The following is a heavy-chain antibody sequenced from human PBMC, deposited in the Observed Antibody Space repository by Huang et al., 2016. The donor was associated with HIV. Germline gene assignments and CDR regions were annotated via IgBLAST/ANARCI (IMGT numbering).Heavy chain of an antibody. D-gene: IGHD3-22*01. CDR3: ARDRDFYDSSGYWGFNYFDY. J-gene: IGHJ4*02. Sequence: QVQLVQSGAEVKKPGASVKVSCKASGYAFTSYYMHWGRQATGQGLEWMGIINPSDGSTSYAQKGQGRVTTTRDRSTNTVFMELSSLRSEDTAVYYCARDRDFYDSSGYWGFNYFDYWGQGTLVTVSS. V-gene: IGHV1-46*01. CDR2: INPSDGST. CDR1: GYAFTSYY.